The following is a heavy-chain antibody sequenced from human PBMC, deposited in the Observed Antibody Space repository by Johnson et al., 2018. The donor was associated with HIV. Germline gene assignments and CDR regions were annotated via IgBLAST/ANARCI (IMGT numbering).Heavy chain of an antibody. D-gene: IGHD7-27*01. Sequence: VQLVESGGGLVKPGGSLRLSCAASGFTFSDYYMSWIRQAPGKGLEWVSYISSSGSTIYYADSVKGRFTISRDNSKNTLYLQMNSLRAEDTAAHYCAISWGNDAFDIWGQGTMVTVSS. J-gene: IGHJ3*02. CDR3: AISWGNDAFDI. CDR2: ISSSGSTI. V-gene: IGHV3-11*04. CDR1: GFTFSDYY.